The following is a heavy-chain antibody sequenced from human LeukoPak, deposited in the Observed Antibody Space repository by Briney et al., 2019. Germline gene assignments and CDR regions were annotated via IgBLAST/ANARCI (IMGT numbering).Heavy chain of an antibody. CDR2: IYYSGST. J-gene: IGHJ3*02. CDR3: ARSGSPGAAFDI. V-gene: IGHV4-31*03. D-gene: IGHD1-26*01. Sequence: SETLSLTCTVSGGSISSGGYYWSWIRQHPGKGLEWIGYIYYSGSTYYNPSLKSRVTISVDTSKNQFSLKLSSVTAADTAVYYCARSGSPGAAFDIWGQGTMVTVSS. CDR1: GGSISSGGYY.